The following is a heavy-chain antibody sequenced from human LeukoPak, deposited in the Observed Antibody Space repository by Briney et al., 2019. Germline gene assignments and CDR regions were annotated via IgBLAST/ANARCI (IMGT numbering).Heavy chain of an antibody. J-gene: IGHJ4*02. CDR1: GFTFSSYT. CDR3: ARDVYGDYANDY. Sequence: GGSLRLSCAASGFTFSSYTMNWVRQAPGEGLEWVSSITGSGSDIYYADSVKGRFTNSRDNAKNSLYLQMNSLRAEDTAVYYCARDVYGDYANDYWGQGTLVTVSS. V-gene: IGHV3-21*01. CDR2: ITGSGSDI. D-gene: IGHD4-17*01.